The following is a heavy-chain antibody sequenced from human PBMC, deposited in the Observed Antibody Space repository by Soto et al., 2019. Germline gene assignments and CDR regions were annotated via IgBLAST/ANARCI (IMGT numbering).Heavy chain of an antibody. CDR1: GFTFSYYG. J-gene: IGHJ4*02. Sequence: GGSLRLSCAASGFTFSYYGIHWVRQAPGKGLEWVAVISYDGSNTKYADSVKGRFTISRDNSKNTVSLQMNSLRGEDTAVYYFAKSDLHFYYFDKWGQGTLVTVSS. CDR2: ISYDGSNT. V-gene: IGHV3-30*18. D-gene: IGHD3-3*02. CDR3: AKSDLHFYYFDK.